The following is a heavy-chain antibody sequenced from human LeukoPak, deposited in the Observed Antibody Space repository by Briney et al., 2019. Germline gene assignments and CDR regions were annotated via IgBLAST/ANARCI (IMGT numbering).Heavy chain of an antibody. Sequence: PGGSLRLSCAASVFTFSSYAMSWVRQAPGKGVEGVSAMSGSGGSTYYADPVKGRFTISRDNSKNTLYLQMNTLRAEDTAVYYCAKDSDSSSWYLGYFHYWGQGTLVTVSS. J-gene: IGHJ4*02. CDR2: MSGSGGST. V-gene: IGHV3-23*01. D-gene: IGHD6-13*01. CDR3: AKDSDSSSWYLGYFHY. CDR1: VFTFSSYA.